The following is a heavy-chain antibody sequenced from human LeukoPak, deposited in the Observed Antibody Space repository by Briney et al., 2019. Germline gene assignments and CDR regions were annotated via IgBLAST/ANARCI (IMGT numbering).Heavy chain of an antibody. J-gene: IGHJ5*02. D-gene: IGHD4-17*01. CDR2: IRYDGSNK. V-gene: IGHV3-30*02. Sequence: GGSLRLSCAASGFTFSSYGMHWVRQAPGKGLEWVAFIRYDGSNKYYADSVKGRFTISRDNTKNTLYLQMNSLRAEDTAVYYCRYGDYRAPNWFDPWGQGTLVTVSS. CDR3: RYGDYRAPNWFDP. CDR1: GFTFSSYG.